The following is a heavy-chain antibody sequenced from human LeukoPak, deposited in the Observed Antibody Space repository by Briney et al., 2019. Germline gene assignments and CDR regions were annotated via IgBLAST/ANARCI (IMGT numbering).Heavy chain of an antibody. CDR1: GFTFSFYM. J-gene: IGHJ4*02. CDR2: ISTSSSHI. Sequence: GGSLRLSCTASGFTFSFYMMNWVRQAPGKGLEWVSSISTSSSHIYYADSLKGRFTISRDNAKNSLFLQMNSLRAEDTAAYYCARLRRNSDRSDFFYYYDHWGQGTLVTVSS. D-gene: IGHD3-22*01. CDR3: ARLRRNSDRSDFFYYYDH. V-gene: IGHV3-21*01.